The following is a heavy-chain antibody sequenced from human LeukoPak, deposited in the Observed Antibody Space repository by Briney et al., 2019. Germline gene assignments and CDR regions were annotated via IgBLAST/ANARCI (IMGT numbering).Heavy chain of an antibody. V-gene: IGHV3-11*01. D-gene: IGHD1-26*01. CDR2: ISSSGSTI. J-gene: IGHJ4*02. CDR3: AKGGRGSYRFDYFDF. Sequence: PGGSLRLSCAASGFTFSDYYMSWIRQAPGKGLEWVSYISSSGSTIYYADSVKGRFTISRDNAKNSLYLHMNSLRAEDTALYYCAKGGRGSYRFDYFDFWGQGTLVTVSS. CDR1: GFTFSDYY.